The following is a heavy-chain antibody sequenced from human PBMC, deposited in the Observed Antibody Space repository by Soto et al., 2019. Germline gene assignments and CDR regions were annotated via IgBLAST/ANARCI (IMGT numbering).Heavy chain of an antibody. D-gene: IGHD4-17*01. CDR2: IHHSGST. CDR3: ARQYDGDYVFDY. Sequence: QRQLQESGPGLVKPSETLSLTCTVSGGSISSRSYYWGWIRQPPGKGLEWIGNIHHSGSTYYSPSLKSRVTTSVETSKNQFSLKVSSVTATDTAVYYCARQYDGDYVFDYWGQGTLVTVSS. V-gene: IGHV4-39*01. J-gene: IGHJ4*02. CDR1: GGSISSRSYY.